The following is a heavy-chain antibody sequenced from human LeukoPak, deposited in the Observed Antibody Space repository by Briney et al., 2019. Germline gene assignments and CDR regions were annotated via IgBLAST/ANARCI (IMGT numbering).Heavy chain of an antibody. V-gene: IGHV3-15*01. CDR3: ATEGGSGSYYGDDAFDM. CDR1: GFTFSNVW. CDR2: IKSKADDGTT. D-gene: IGHD3-10*01. J-gene: IGHJ3*02. Sequence: KSGGSLRLSCAVSGFTFSNVWMSWVRQAPGKGLEWVGRIKSKADDGTTDYAAPVQGRFTISRDDSKNTLSLQMNSLKTEDTAVYYCATEGGSGSYYGDDAFDMWGQGTMVTVSS.